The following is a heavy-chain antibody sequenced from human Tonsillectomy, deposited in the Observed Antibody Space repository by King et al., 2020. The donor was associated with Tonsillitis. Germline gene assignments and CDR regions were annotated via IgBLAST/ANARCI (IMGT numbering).Heavy chain of an antibody. J-gene: IGHJ4*02. CDR2: IKQDGSKK. Sequence: VQLVESGGDLVQPGGSLRLSCAASGFTFTSYWMSWVRLAPGKGLEWVANIKQDGSKKEYVDSVKGRFTISRDNAKNSLYLRMNSLRVEDTAVYYCAREGDGGFDYWGQGTLVTVSS. V-gene: IGHV3-7*01. CDR1: GFTFTSYW. CDR3: AREGDGGFDY. D-gene: IGHD2-21*01.